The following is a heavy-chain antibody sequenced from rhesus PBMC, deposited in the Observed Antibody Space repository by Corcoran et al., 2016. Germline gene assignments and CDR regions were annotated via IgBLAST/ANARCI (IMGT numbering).Heavy chain of an antibody. J-gene: IGHJ5-1*01. D-gene: IGHD4-17*01. CDR1: GASIRRSC. V-gene: IGHV4-80*01. CDR2: INGNSGST. CDR3: ASLVVALWYRFDV. Sequence: QVQLQESGPGLVKPSQTLSLTCAFSGASIRRSCVILLRPHPGHGMEWIGEINGNSGSTYYNPSLKSRVTISKDASKNQFSLKLSSVTAADTAVYYCASLVVALWYRFDVWGPGVLVTVSS.